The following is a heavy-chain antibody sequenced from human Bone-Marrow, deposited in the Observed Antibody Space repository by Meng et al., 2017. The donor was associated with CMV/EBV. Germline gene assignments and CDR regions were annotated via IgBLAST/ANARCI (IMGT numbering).Heavy chain of an antibody. V-gene: IGHV1-69*10. CDR1: GGTFSSYA. J-gene: IGHJ3*02. CDR3: ARTRSITMVGGHAFDI. Sequence: SVKVSCKASGGTFSSYAISWVRQAPGQGLEWMGGIIPILGIANYAQKFQGRVTITADKSTSTAYMELSSLRSEDTAVYYCARTRSITMVGGHAFDIWGQGPMVT. CDR2: IIPILGIA. D-gene: IGHD3-10*01.